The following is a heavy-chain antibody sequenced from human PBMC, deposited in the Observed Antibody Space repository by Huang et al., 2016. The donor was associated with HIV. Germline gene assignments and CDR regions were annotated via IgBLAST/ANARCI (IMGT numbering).Heavy chain of an antibody. J-gene: IGHJ3*02. CDR3: ATSTPDVGAGVLRSAFDI. D-gene: IGHD2-15*01. CDR2: VDTEEGET. V-gene: IGHV1-24*01. Sequence: QVQLVESGAELKKPGASVRVSCKVSGYTVSELSLHWVRQAPEKGLECMGGVDTEEGETNYAQRLQGRVTMTEDTSTDTAYMELSSLRPEDTAGYYCATSTPDVGAGVLRSAFDIWGQGTMVTVSS. CDR1: GYTVSELS.